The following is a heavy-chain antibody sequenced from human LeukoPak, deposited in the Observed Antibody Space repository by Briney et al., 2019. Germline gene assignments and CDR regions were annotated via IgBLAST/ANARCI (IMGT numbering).Heavy chain of an antibody. V-gene: IGHV3-23*01. CDR1: GFTFSSYA. J-gene: IGHJ4*02. D-gene: IGHD5-24*01. CDR2: ISGSGGST. CDR3: AKGPFREWLQGYFDY. Sequence: QTGGSLRLSCAAFGFTFSSYAMSWVRQAPGKGLEWVSAISGSGGSTYYADSVKGRFTISRDNSKNTLYLQMNSLRAEDTAVYYCAKGPFREWLQGYFDYWGQGTLVTVSS.